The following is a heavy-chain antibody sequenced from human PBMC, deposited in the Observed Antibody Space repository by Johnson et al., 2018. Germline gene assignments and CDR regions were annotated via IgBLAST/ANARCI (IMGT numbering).Heavy chain of an antibody. CDR2: ISYDGSTK. CDR3: AKAPYYYDRRGLGDYYYMDV. Sequence: VQLVETGGGVVQPGRSLRLSCAASGFTFSSYGMHWVRQAPGKGLEWVAVISYDGSTKYYADSVKGRFTISKANSKNTLYLQMNSLRVADMAVYYWAKAPYYYDRRGLGDYYYMDVWGKGSTVTVSS. D-gene: IGHD3-22*01. V-gene: IGHV3-30*18. CDR1: GFTFSSYG. J-gene: IGHJ6*03.